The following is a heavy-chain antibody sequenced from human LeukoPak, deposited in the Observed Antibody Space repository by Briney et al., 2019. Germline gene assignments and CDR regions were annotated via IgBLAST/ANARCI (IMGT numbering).Heavy chain of an antibody. CDR1: GGSISSYY. CDR3: ARDLSASGNFRSYWYLDL. J-gene: IGHJ2*01. D-gene: IGHD3-10*01. CDR2: IYYNGST. V-gene: IGHV4-59*01. Sequence: PSETLSLTCTVSGGSISSYYWSWIRQPPGRGLEWIGYIYYNGSTDYNPSLKSRVTISLDTSKKQFSLKLSSVTAADTAVYYCARDLSASGNFRSYWYLDLWGRGTLVTVSS.